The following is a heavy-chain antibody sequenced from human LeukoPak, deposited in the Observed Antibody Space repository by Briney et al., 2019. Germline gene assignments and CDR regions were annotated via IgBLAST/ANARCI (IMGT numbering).Heavy chain of an antibody. Sequence: SETLSLTCTVSGGSISSYYWSWIRQPPGKGLEWIGYIYYSGSTNYNPSLRSRVTISVDTSKNQFSLKLSSVTAADTAVYYCARFIAGFDYWGQGTLVTVSS. CDR2: IYYSGST. D-gene: IGHD1-26*01. V-gene: IGHV4-59*08. CDR1: GGSISSYY. CDR3: ARFIAGFDY. J-gene: IGHJ4*02.